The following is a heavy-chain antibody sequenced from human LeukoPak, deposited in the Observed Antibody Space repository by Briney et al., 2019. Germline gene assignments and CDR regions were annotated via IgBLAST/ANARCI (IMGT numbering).Heavy chain of an antibody. J-gene: IGHJ4*02. Sequence: GGSLRLSCAASGLTFSSHSMNWVRPAPGKGLEWVSSISSSSSYIYYADSVKGRFTISRDNAKNSLYLQMNSLRAEDTAVYYWARAEIRLAAAKDWGQGTLVTVSS. CDR1: GLTFSSHS. CDR2: ISSSSSYI. CDR3: ARAEIRLAAAKD. V-gene: IGHV3-21*01. D-gene: IGHD6-13*01.